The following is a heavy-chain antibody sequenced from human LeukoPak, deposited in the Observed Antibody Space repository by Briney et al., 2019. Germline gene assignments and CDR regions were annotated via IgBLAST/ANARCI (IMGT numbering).Heavy chain of an antibody. V-gene: IGHV4-59*01. CDR3: ARETSQKGAHYMDV. J-gene: IGHJ6*03. CDR1: GGSISSYY. CDR2: IYYSGST. D-gene: IGHD3-16*01. Sequence: SETLSLTCTVSGGSISSYYWSWIRQPPGKGLEWIGYIYYSGSTNYNPSLKSRVTISVDTSKNQFSLKLSSVTAADTAVYYCARETSQKGAHYMDVWGKGTTVTITS.